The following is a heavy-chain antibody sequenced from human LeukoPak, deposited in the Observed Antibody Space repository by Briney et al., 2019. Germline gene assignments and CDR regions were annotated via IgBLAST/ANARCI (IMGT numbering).Heavy chain of an antibody. J-gene: IGHJ4*02. CDR3: AHLHYDYVWGSYRYTFDY. CDR1: GGSISSGGYY. Sequence: SQTLSLTCTVSGGSISSGGYYWSWIRQHPGKGLEWIGYIYYSGSTNYNPSLKSRVTISVDTSKNQFSLKLSSVTAADTAVYYCAHLHYDYVWGSYRYTFDYWGQGTLVTVSS. V-gene: IGHV4-61*08. CDR2: IYYSGST. D-gene: IGHD3-16*02.